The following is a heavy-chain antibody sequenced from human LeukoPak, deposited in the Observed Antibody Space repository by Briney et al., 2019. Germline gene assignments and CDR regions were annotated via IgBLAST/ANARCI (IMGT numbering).Heavy chain of an antibody. V-gene: IGHV4-59*08. D-gene: IGHD3-10*01. Sequence: PSETLSLTCTVSGGSISSYYWSWIRQPPEKGLEWIGNIYYSGSTNYNPSLKSRVTISVDTSKNQFSLKLSSVTAADTAVYYCARHVPSMVRDPTGWSFDYWGQGTLVTVSS. CDR3: ARHVPSMVRDPTGWSFDY. CDR2: IYYSGST. CDR1: GGSISSYY. J-gene: IGHJ4*02.